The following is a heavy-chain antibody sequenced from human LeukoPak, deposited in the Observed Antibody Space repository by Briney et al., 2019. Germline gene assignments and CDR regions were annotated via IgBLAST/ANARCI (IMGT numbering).Heavy chain of an antibody. CDR2: FYYNGST. CDR3: ARHGMATIIN. D-gene: IGHD5-24*01. CDR1: GGSISWTIYY. J-gene: IGHJ4*02. V-gene: IGHV4-39*01. Sequence: SETLSLTCTVSGGSISWTIYYWGWIRQPPGKGLELIGSFYYNGSTYYSPSLKSRATISAETSKSQFSLKLSSVTAADTAVFYCARHGMATIINWGQGTLVTVSS.